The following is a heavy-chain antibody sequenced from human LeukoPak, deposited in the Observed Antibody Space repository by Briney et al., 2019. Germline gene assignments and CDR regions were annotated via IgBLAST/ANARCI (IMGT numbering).Heavy chain of an antibody. Sequence: GESLKISCKGSGYKFTSYWIGWVRQMPGKGLEWMGFSYPGDSDTRYSPSFQGQVTISADKSISTAYLQWSSLKASDTAMYYCVRLTGTTIGSFDSWGQGTLVTVSS. J-gene: IGHJ4*02. CDR3: VRLTGTTIGSFDS. CDR2: SYPGDSDT. CDR1: GYKFTSYW. V-gene: IGHV5-51*01. D-gene: IGHD1/OR15-1a*01.